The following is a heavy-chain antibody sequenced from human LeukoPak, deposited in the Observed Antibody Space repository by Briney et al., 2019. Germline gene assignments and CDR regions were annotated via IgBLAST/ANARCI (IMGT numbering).Heavy chain of an antibody. CDR1: GFTFSSYA. CDR2: ISSSGRII. CDR3: ARGGNTGYDYNAFDV. D-gene: IGHD4-11*01. Sequence: GGSLRLSCAASGFTFSSYAMNWVRLAPGKGLEWVPFISSSGRIIYYADSVKGRFTISRDNAKSSLYLQMNSLRAEDTAVYCCARGGNTGYDYNAFDVWGQGTMVTVSS. J-gene: IGHJ3*01. V-gene: IGHV3-48*04.